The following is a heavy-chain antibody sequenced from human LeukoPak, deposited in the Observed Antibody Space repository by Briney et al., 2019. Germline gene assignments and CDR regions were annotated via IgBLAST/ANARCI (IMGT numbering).Heavy chain of an antibody. CDR3: AKDGTGGYYYLDY. V-gene: IGHV3-30*18. CDR2: ILYDGSNE. CDR1: GFTFSSHG. J-gene: IGHJ4*02. Sequence: GTSLRLSCAASGFTFSSHGMHWVRQAPGMGLEWVALILYDGSNEYYADSVQGRFTISRDSSRNTLYLQMNSLRAKDTAVYYCAKDGTGGYYYLDYWGQGTLVTVSS. D-gene: IGHD3-22*01.